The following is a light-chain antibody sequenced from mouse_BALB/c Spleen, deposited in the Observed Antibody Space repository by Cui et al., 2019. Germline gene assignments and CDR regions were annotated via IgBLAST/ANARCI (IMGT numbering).Light chain of an antibody. V-gene: IGKV4-68*01. CDR1: SSVSY. Sequence: HIVLTQSPALMSGSPGEKVTMTCSASSSVSYMYWYQQKPRSSPKPWIYLTSNLASGVPARFSGSGSGTYYSLTISSMEAEDAATYYCQQWSSNPLTFGAGTKLELK. CDR2: LTS. CDR3: QQWSSNPLT. J-gene: IGKJ5*01.